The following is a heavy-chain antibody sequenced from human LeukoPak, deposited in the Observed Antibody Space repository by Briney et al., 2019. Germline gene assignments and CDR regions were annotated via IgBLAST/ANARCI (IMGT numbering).Heavy chain of an antibody. J-gene: IGHJ4*02. CDR1: GFTFSSYS. D-gene: IGHD4-17*01. V-gene: IGHV3-21*01. CDR3: ARDGIHTVTSHFDY. Sequence: PGGSLRLSCAASGFTFSSYSMNWVRQAPGKGLEWVSSISSSSSYIYYADSVKGRFTISRDNAKNSLYLQMNSLRAEDTAVYYCARDGIHTVTSHFDYWGQGTLVTVSS. CDR2: ISSSSSYI.